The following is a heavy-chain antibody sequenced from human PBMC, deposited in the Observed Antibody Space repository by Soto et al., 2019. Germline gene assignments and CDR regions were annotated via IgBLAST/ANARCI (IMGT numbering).Heavy chain of an antibody. V-gene: IGHV1-8*01. CDR1: GYTFTSYD. Sequence: ASVKVSCKASGYTFTSYDINWVRQATGQGLEWMGWMNPNSGNTGYAQKFQGRVTMTRNTSISTAYMELSSLRSEDTAVYYCARTYGDYPRYYYYGMDVWGQGTTVTVSS. CDR3: ARTYGDYPRYYYYGMDV. D-gene: IGHD4-17*01. CDR2: MNPNSGNT. J-gene: IGHJ6*02.